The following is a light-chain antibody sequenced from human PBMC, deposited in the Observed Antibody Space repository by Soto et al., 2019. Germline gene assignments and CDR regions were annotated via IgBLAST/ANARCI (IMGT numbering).Light chain of an antibody. CDR2: AAT. J-gene: IGKJ1*01. CDR3: HHFGSATET. V-gene: IGKV3-20*01. Sequence: EVVLTQSPGTLSLSQGERATLSCRASQSVAYSYLSWYQQQPGRAPRLLFFAATRRATGIPDRFRGSGSGKDFPLTIGTVEPDDFAVHYCHHFGSATETFGQGTTVE. CDR1: QSVAYSY.